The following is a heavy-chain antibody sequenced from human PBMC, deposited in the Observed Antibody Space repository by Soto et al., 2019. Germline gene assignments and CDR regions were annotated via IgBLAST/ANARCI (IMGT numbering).Heavy chain of an antibody. D-gene: IGHD6-6*01. CDR2: INAGNGNT. J-gene: IGHJ6*03. V-gene: IGHV1-3*01. Sequence: ASVKVSCKASGYTFTSYAMHWVRQAPGQRLEWMGWINAGNGNTKYSQKFQGRVTITRDTSASTAYMELSSLRSEDTAVYYCARVASSSSNYYYYVDVWGKGTTVTVSS. CDR1: GYTFTSYA. CDR3: ARVASSSSNYYYYVDV.